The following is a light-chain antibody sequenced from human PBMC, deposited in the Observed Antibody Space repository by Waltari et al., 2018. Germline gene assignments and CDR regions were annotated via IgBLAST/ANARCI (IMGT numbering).Light chain of an antibody. CDR3: CSRTGRDSVI. Sequence: QSTLTQPRSVSGSPGQSVTISCTGTSSDVVAYNSVTWYQQHPGKAPKLLLYDVNQWPSGVTARFSVSKSGNTASLTISGLRAEDEADYYCCSRTGRDSVIFGGGTKVTVL. V-gene: IGLV2-11*01. CDR1: SSDVVAYNS. J-gene: IGLJ2*01. CDR2: DVN.